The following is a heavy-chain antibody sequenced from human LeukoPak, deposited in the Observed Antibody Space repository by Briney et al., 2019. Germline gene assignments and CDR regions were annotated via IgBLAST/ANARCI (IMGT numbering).Heavy chain of an antibody. CDR2: IYYSGST. CDR1: GGSISSGDYY. Sequence: PSEPLSLTCTVSGGSISSGDYYWSWIRQPPGKGLEWIGYIYYSGSTYYNPSLKSRVTISVDTSKNQFSLKLSSVTAADTAVYYCARRRDGYKYYYYYYMDVWGKGTTVTVSS. V-gene: IGHV4-30-4*08. CDR3: ARRRDGYKYYYYYYMDV. D-gene: IGHD5-24*01. J-gene: IGHJ6*03.